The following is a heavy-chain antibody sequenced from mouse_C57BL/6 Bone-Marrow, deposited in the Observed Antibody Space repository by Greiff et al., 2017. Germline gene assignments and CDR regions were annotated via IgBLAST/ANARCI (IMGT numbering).Heavy chain of an antibody. Sequence: VQLQQSGAELVKPGASVKLSCKASGYTFTDYWMHWVKQRPGQGLEWIGKINPNSGSTNYNEKFKSKATLTVDKSSSTAYMQLSSLTSEDSAVYYCARWHYYGSTMDYWGQGTTLTGSS. CDR2: INPNSGST. V-gene: IGHV1-64*01. J-gene: IGHJ2*01. D-gene: IGHD1-1*01. CDR3: ARWHYYGSTMDY. CDR1: GYTFTDYW.